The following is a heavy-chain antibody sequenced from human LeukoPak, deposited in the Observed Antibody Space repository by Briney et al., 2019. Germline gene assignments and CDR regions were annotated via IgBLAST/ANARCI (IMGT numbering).Heavy chain of an antibody. CDR1: GYTFTSYY. CDR3: ARQGDGYSSSWYHYYYYMDV. D-gene: IGHD6-13*01. Sequence: GASVKVSCKASGYTFTSYYMHWVRQAPGQGLEWMGIINPSGGSTSYAQKFQGRVTMTRDTSTSTVYMELSSLRSEDTAVYYCARQGDGYSSSWYHYYYYMDVWGKGTTVTISS. CDR2: INPSGGST. V-gene: IGHV1-46*01. J-gene: IGHJ6*03.